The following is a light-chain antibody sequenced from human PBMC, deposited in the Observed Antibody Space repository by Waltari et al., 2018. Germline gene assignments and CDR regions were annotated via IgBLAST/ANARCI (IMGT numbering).Light chain of an antibody. V-gene: IGKV3-15*01. CDR2: GAS. Sequence: DIVMTQSPATLSVSPGERATLSCRASQSVFNNLAWYQQKPGQAPRHLISGASTRATGIPARFSGTGSGTEFTLTISSLQSEDFAIYYCQQYDNWPQLTFGGGTKVEIK. J-gene: IGKJ4*01. CDR1: QSVFNN. CDR3: QQYDNWPQLT.